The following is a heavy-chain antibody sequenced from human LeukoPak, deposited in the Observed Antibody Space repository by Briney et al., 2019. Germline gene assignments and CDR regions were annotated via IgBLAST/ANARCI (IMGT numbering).Heavy chain of an antibody. J-gene: IGHJ4*02. CDR1: GYTLTGYY. CDR3: ARARWLREGDY. CDR2: INPNSGGT. V-gene: IGHV1-2*02. D-gene: IGHD5-24*01. Sequence: ASVKVPCKASGYTLTGYYMHWVRQAPGQGLEWMGWINPNSGGTNYAQKFQGRVTMTRDTSISTAYMELSRLRSDDTAVYYCARARWLREGDYWGQGTLVTVSS.